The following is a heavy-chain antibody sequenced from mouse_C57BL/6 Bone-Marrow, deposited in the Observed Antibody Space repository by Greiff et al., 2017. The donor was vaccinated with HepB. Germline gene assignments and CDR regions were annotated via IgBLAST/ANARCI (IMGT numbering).Heavy chain of an antibody. CDR3: ARWYGAYWYFDV. CDR2: IYPGDGDT. D-gene: IGHD1-1*02. J-gene: IGHJ1*03. Sequence: VQLQESGPELVKPGASVKISCKASGYAFSSSWMNWVKQRPGKGLEWIGRIYPGDGDTNYNGKFKGKATLTADKSSSTAYMQLSSLTSVDSAVCFCARWYGAYWYFDVWGTGTTVTVSS. CDR1: GYAFSSSW. V-gene: IGHV1-82*01.